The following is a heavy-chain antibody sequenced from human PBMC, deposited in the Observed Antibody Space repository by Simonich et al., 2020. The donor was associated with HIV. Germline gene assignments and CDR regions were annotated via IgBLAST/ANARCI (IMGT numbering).Heavy chain of an antibody. D-gene: IGHD4-17*01. Sequence: QVQLQESGPGLVKPSETLSLTCAVSGYSISRGSYWGWIRTPPGKGLEWIGRIYLSGSTYYHPSLKSRVTSSVDTSKNQFSLKMSSLTAADTAVYYCYGDYGEYYFDHWSQGTLVTVSS. V-gene: IGHV4-38-2*01. CDR3: YGDYGEYYFDH. CDR1: GYSISRGSY. CDR2: IYLSGST. J-gene: IGHJ4*02.